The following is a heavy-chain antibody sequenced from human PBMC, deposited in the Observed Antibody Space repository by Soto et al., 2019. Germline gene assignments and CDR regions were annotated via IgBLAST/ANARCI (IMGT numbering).Heavy chain of an antibody. V-gene: IGHV3-23*01. CDR2: VSGSGGST. CDR3: ASLHHTARARDYYFYGMDV. CDR1: GFTFHSYA. J-gene: IGHJ6*02. Sequence: GGSLRLSCAASGFTFHSYAMSWVRQAPGKGREWVSDVSGSGGSTDYADSVKGRFTISRDNSKKTLYLQMNSLRAEDTAVYYYASLHHTARARDYYFYGMDVWGHGTTVTVSS. D-gene: IGHD5-18*01.